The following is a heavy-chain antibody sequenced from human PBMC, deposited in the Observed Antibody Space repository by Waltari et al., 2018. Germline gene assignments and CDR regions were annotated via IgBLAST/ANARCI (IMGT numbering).Heavy chain of an antibody. V-gene: IGHV1-69*01. CDR3: AREAPGVAGFDP. CDR2: IIPIFGTA. D-gene: IGHD2-15*01. Sequence: QVQLVQSGAEVKKPGSSVKVSCKASGGTFSSYAISGVRQAPGQGLEWMGGIIPIFGTANYAQKCQGRVTITADESTSTAYMELSSLRSEDTAVYYCAREAPGVAGFDPWGQGTLVTVSS. CDR1: GGTFSSYA. J-gene: IGHJ5*02.